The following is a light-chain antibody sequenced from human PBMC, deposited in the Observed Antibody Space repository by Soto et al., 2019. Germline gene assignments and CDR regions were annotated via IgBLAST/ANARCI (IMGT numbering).Light chain of an antibody. CDR3: QQYNNWPHT. CDR1: QSVSST. J-gene: IGKJ2*01. V-gene: IGKV3-15*01. Sequence: EIVMTQSPATLSVSPGERATLSCRASQSVSSTLAWYQQKPGQAPMLLIYGASTRATGIPARFSGSGSGTEFTLTISSLQAADFAVYSCQQYNNWPHTFGQGTKLEIK. CDR2: GAS.